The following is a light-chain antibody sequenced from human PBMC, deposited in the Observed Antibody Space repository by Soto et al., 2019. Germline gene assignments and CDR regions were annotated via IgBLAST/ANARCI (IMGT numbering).Light chain of an antibody. CDR1: SSNIGNNY. V-gene: IGLV1-51*01. CDR3: GTWDNSLSAGV. Sequence: QSVLTQPPSVSAAPGQKVTIPCSGSSSNIGNNYVSWYQQLPGTAPKLLIYDNNKRPSGIPDRFSGSKSGTSATLGITGLQTGDEADYYCGTWDNSLSAGVFGGGTKLIVL. CDR2: DNN. J-gene: IGLJ2*01.